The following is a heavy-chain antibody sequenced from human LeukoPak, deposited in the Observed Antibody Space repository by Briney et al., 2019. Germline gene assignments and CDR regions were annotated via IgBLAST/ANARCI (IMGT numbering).Heavy chain of an antibody. CDR1: GYSISSGYY. D-gene: IGHD6-13*01. CDR2: IYHSGST. J-gene: IGHJ4*02. CDR3: ARGNIAAAGTVSY. V-gene: IGHV4-38-2*02. Sequence: SETLSLTCTVSGYSISSGYYWGWIRQPPGKGLEWIGSIYHSGSTYYNPSLKSRVTISVDTSKNQFSLKLSSVTAADTAVYYCARGNIAAAGTVSYWGQGTLVTVSS.